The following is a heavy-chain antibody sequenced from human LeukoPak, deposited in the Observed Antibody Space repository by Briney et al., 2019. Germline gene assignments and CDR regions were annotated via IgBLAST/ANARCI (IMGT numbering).Heavy chain of an antibody. V-gene: IGHV1-69*04. CDR2: IIPILGIA. CDR3: AREVIAASYFDY. CDR1: GGTFSSYA. J-gene: IGHJ4*02. D-gene: IGHD6-13*01. Sequence: ASVKVSCKASGGTFSSYAISWVRQAPGQGLEWMGRIIPILGIANYAQKFQGRVTITADKSTSTAYMELSSLRSEDTAVYYCAREVIAASYFDYWGQGTLVTVSS.